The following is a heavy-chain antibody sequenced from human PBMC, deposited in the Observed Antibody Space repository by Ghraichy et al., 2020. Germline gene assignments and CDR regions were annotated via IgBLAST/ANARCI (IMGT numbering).Heavy chain of an antibody. CDR1: GFSFSRHW. D-gene: IGHD4-17*01. CDR3: ARDPYGDYKYGGTDY. J-gene: IGHJ1*01. CDR2: IKSDGSDR. Sequence: LSLTCAASGFSFSRHWMSWVRQAPGKGLEWVASIKSDGSDRVYVDSVKGRFIISRDNAKNSLSLEMNSLRVDDTAVYYCARDPYGDYKYGGTDYWDQGTLVSVSS. V-gene: IGHV3-7*01.